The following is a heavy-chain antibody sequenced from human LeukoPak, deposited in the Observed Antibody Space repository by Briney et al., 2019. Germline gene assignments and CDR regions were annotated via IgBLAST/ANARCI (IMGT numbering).Heavy chain of an antibody. V-gene: IGHV3-48*01. CDR2: ISSSSSTI. J-gene: IGHJ4*02. CDR3: AKVEVGYFRGGNYYYFDY. D-gene: IGHD4-23*01. Sequence: GGSLRLSCAASGFTFSSYSMNWVRQAPGKGLEWVSYISSSSSTIYYADSVKGRFTISRDNAKNSLYLQMNSLRAEDTAVYYCAKVEVGYFRGGNYYYFDYWGQGTLVTVSS. CDR1: GFTFSSYS.